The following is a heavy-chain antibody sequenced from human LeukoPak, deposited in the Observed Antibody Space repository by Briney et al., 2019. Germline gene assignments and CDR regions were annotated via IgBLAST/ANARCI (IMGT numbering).Heavy chain of an antibody. CDR1: GGSFSGYY. V-gene: IGHV4-59*01. J-gene: IGHJ5*02. D-gene: IGHD4-17*01. Sequence: SETLSLTCAVYGGSFSGYYWSWIRQPPGKGLEWIGYIYYSGSTNYNPSLKSRVTISVDTSKNQFSLKLSSVTAADTAVYYCARALLRPWFDPWGQGTLVTVSS. CDR3: ARALLRPWFDP. CDR2: IYYSGST.